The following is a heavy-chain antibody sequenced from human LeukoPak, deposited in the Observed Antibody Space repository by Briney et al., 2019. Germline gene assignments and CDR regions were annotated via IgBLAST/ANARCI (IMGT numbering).Heavy chain of an antibody. Sequence: NPSETLSLTCTVSGGSISSYYWSWIRQPPGKGLEWIGYIYYSGSTNYNPSFKSRVTISVDTSKNQFSLKLSSVTAADTAVYYCARRGYGSKYYYDSSGPPPFFDYWGQGTLVTVSS. V-gene: IGHV4-59*01. CDR2: IYYSGST. CDR1: GGSISSYY. J-gene: IGHJ4*02. D-gene: IGHD3-22*01. CDR3: ARRGYGSKYYYDSSGPPPFFDY.